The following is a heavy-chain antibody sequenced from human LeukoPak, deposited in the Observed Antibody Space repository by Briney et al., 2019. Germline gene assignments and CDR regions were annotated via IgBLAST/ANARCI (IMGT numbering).Heavy chain of an antibody. CDR3: ARIPYSGSYWFDP. D-gene: IGHD1-26*01. J-gene: IGHJ5*02. CDR1: GGSFSGYY. V-gene: IGHV4-34*01. Sequence: SETLSLTCAVYGGSFSGYYWSWIRQPPGKGLEWIGSIYYGGSTYYNPSLKSRVTISVDTSKNQFSLKLSSVTAADTAVYYCARIPYSGSYWFDPWGQGTLVTVSS. CDR2: IYYGGST.